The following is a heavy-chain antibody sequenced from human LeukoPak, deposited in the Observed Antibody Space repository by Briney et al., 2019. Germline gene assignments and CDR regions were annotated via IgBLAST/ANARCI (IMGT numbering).Heavy chain of an antibody. CDR3: AKDTDGWARDY. D-gene: IGHD5-24*01. V-gene: IGHV3-23*01. CDR2: ITPSGGST. J-gene: IGHJ4*02. Sequence: GGSLRLSCAASGFTFSSYAMSWVRQAPARGLEWVSTITPSGGSTYYADSVKGRFTVSRDNSKNTLYLQMNSLRAEDTAVYYCAKDTDGWARDYWGQGTLVTVSS. CDR1: GFTFSSYA.